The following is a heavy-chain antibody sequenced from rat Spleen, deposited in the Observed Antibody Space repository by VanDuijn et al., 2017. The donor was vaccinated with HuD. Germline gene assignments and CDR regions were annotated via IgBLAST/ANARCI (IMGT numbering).Heavy chain of an antibody. CDR3: AREAGIPFHYFDY. J-gene: IGHJ2*01. V-gene: IGHV2-30*01. Sequence: QVQLKESGPGLVQPSQTLSLTCTVSGFSLTSYNVHWVRQPTGKGLEWMGVIWGDGSTAYNSALKSRLGISRDTSKSQVFLKMSSLKTEDTATYYCAREAGIPFHYFDYWGQGVMVTVS. CDR2: IWGDGST. D-gene: IGHD1-4*01. CDR1: GFSLTSYN.